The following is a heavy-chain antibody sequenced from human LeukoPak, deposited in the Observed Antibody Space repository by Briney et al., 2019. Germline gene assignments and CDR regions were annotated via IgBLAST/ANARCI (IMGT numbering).Heavy chain of an antibody. J-gene: IGHJ4*02. CDR3: ARTSVAAHEIGFVDY. CDR1: GYNFLSYG. CDR2: ISTYSEKP. D-gene: IGHD6-25*01. V-gene: IGHV1-18*01. Sequence: ASVKVSCKASGYNFLSYGISWVRQAPGKGLEWMGWISTYSEKPKYSLKVQDRVTVTTDTSTATIYMELRSLTSDDTALYYCARTSVAAHEIGFVDYWGQGTLVTVSS.